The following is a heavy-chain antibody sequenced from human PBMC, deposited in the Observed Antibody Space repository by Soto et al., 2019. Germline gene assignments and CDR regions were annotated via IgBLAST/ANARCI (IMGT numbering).Heavy chain of an antibody. D-gene: IGHD2-15*01. CDR1: GYTLTELS. CDR2: FDPEDGET. V-gene: IGHV1-24*01. CDR3: ATGYCSGGSCYLGYYFDD. Sequence: GASVKVSCKVSGYTLTELSMHWVRQAPGKGLEWMGGFDPEDGETIYAQKFQGRVTMTEDTSTDTAYMELSSLRSEDTAVYYCATGYCSGGSCYLGYYFDDWGQGTLVTVSS. J-gene: IGHJ4*02.